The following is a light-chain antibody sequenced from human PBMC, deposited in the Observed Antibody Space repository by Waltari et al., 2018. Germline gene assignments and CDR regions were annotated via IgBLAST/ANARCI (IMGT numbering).Light chain of an antibody. Sequence: QSVLTQPPSVSGAPGQRVTISSTGTSSNIGAASAVHWYQQLPGTAPKLLIYGNNNRPSGVPDRFSASKSGTSASLAITGLQAEDEADYYCQSYDSSLSGWVFGGRTKLTVL. V-gene: IGLV1-40*01. CDR2: GNN. J-gene: IGLJ3*02. CDR1: SSNIGAASA. CDR3: QSYDSSLSGWV.